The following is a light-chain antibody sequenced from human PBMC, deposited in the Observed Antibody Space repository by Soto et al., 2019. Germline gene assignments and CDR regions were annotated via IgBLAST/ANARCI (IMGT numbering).Light chain of an antibody. J-gene: IGLJ1*01. CDR2: EVS. CDR3: SSYGGSNNYV. V-gene: IGLV2-8*01. Sequence: QSVLTQPPSASGSPGQSVTISCTGTSSDVGSCDYVSWYQQHPGKAPKLMIYEVSKRPSGVPDRFSGSKSGNTASLTVSGLQAEDEADYYCSSYGGSNNYVFGTGTKVTVL. CDR1: SSDVGSCDY.